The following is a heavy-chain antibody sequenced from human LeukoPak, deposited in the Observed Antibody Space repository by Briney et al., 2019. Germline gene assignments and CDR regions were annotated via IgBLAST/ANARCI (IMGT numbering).Heavy chain of an antibody. Sequence: GGSLRLSCVASGFISNTNGMHWVRQAPGKGLEWVAFMSNDGSYKFYADSVKGRFTISRDHSKNTLYLQTNSLRGEDTAVYYCATVPGEWTTLDYWGQGSLVTVSA. CDR2: MSNDGSYK. J-gene: IGHJ4*02. V-gene: IGHV3-30*02. CDR3: ATVPGEWTTLDY. D-gene: IGHD2-21*01. CDR1: GFISNTNG.